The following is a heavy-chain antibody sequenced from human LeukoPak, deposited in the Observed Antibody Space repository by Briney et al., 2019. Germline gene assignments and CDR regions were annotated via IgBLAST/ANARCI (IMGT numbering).Heavy chain of an antibody. CDR1: GFTFRNYG. Sequence: GGSLRLSCAASGFTFRNYGMHWVRQAPGKGLEWVALIWYDGSNKFYADSVKGRFTISRDNSNNTLYLQINGLRPEDTAVYYCAKGPAVLAADFDYWGQGALIAVSS. D-gene: IGHD6-13*01. CDR3: AKGPAVLAADFDY. CDR2: IWYDGSNK. J-gene: IGHJ4*02. V-gene: IGHV3-33*06.